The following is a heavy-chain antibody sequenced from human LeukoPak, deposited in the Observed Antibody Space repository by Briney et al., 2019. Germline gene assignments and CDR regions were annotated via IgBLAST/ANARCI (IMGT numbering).Heavy chain of an antibody. Sequence: PGGSLRPSCAASGFTFSSYSMNWVRQAPGKGLEWVSSISSSSSYIYYADSVKGRFTISRDNAKNSLYLQMNSLRAEDTAVYYCASPIITYYYGSGSYGGMDVWGQGTTVTVSS. CDR2: ISSSSSYI. CDR1: GFTFSSYS. J-gene: IGHJ6*02. CDR3: ASPIITYYYGSGSYGGMDV. D-gene: IGHD3-10*01. V-gene: IGHV3-21*01.